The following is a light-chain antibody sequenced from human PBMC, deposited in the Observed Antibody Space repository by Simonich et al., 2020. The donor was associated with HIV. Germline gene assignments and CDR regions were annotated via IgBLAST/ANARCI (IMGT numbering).Light chain of an antibody. Sequence: QTVVTQDPSFSLSPGGTVTLTCGLSSGSFSPCYYPSWYQQTPGHAQRTLIYSTNTRSSGVPDRFSGSILGNKAALTITGAQADDESDYYCVLYMGSGISVFGGGTKLTVL. CDR1: SGSFSPCYY. CDR2: STN. J-gene: IGLJ3*02. V-gene: IGLV8-61*01. CDR3: VLYMGSGISV.